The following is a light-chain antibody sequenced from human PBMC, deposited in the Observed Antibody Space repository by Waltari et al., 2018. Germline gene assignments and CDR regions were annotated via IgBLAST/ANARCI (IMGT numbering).Light chain of an antibody. J-gene: IGLJ2*01. CDR1: SSDVGAYNY. CDR2: EVS. CDR3: SSYVGSNIVV. V-gene: IGLV2-8*01. Sequence: QSALTQPPSASGSPGQSVTISCTGTSSDVGAYNYVSWYQQHPGKAPNLMIYEVSKRPAGVPARFSGSKSGSTASLTVSGLQAEDEADYSCSSYVGSNIVVFGGGTKLTVL.